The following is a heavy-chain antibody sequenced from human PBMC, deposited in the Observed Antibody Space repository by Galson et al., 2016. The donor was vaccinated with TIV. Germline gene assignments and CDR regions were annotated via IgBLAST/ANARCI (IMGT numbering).Heavy chain of an antibody. CDR3: ARYSSTSSRRFDY. D-gene: IGHD6-6*01. CDR2: MSAYSGAS. Sequence: SVKVSCKASGYTFSNFAITWVRQAPGQGLEWMGYMSAYSGASNYAREFQGRVTITTDTSTSTAYMELRNLRFDDTAVYYCARYSSTSSRRFDYWGQGTLVTVSA. CDR1: GYTFSNFA. V-gene: IGHV1-18*01. J-gene: IGHJ4*02.